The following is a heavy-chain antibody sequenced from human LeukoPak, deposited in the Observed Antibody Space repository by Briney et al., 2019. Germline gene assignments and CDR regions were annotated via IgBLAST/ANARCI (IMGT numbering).Heavy chain of an antibody. Sequence: RASVKVSCKASGGTFSSYAISWVRQAPGQGLEWMGRIIPIFGTANYAQKFQGRVTITTDESTSTAYIELSSLRSEDTAVYYCARDSLYGSGARTPDYWGQGTLVTVSS. CDR3: ARDSLYGSGARTPDY. J-gene: IGHJ4*02. V-gene: IGHV1-69*05. D-gene: IGHD3-10*01. CDR1: GGTFSSYA. CDR2: IIPIFGTA.